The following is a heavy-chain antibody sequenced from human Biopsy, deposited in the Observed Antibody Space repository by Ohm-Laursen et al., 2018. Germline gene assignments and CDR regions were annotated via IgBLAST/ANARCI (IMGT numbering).Heavy chain of an antibody. CDR3: ARDSRSWYRHCYYDMDV. D-gene: IGHD6-13*01. Sequence: PSQTLSLTCTVSAASIRAYYWSGIRQPTGKGLEWIVYLYYSGSTNYNPSLKSRVTISGDTSKNQFSLILNSVTAADTAVYYCARDSRSWYRHCYYDMDVWGQGTTVTVSS. CDR1: AASIRAYY. J-gene: IGHJ6*02. V-gene: IGHV4-59*01. CDR2: LYYSGST.